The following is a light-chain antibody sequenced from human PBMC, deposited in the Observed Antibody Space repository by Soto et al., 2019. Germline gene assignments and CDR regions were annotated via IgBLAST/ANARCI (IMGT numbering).Light chain of an antibody. V-gene: IGLV2-18*02. J-gene: IGLJ1*01. CDR2: DVS. CDR3: SSFTTSSTYV. CDR1: SSDVGSYNR. Sequence: QSALTQPPSVSGSPGQSVAISCTGTSSDVGSYNRVSWYQQPPGTAPKLMIYDVSSRPSEVPDRFSGSKSGNTASLTISGLQAEDEADYYCSSFTTSSTYVFGTGIKVTVL.